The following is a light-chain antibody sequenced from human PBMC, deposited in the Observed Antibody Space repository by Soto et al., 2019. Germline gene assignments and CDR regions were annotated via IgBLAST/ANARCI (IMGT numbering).Light chain of an antibody. CDR2: KAS. J-gene: IGKJ1*01. Sequence: DIQMTQSPSTLSASVVYRVTITFRASQSINGWLAWYQQKPGQAPNLLIYKASTLKSGVPSRLSGSGSGTEFNLTISSMQPDDFATYYCQHYNSYSEAFGQGTKVDIK. CDR1: QSINGW. V-gene: IGKV1-5*03. CDR3: QHYNSYSEA.